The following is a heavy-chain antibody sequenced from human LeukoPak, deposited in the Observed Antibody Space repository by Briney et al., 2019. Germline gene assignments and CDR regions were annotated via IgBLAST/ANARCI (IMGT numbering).Heavy chain of an antibody. CDR2: IYHSGST. D-gene: IGHD2-15*01. J-gene: IGHJ6*02. V-gene: IGHV4-30-2*01. CDR3: ARPIPGYYYYGMDV. CDR1: GGSISSGGYS. Sequence: SETLSLTCAVSGGSISSGGYSWSWIRQPPGKGLEWIGYIYHSGSTYYNPSLKSRVTISVDRSKNQFSLKLSSVTAADTAVYYCARPIPGYYYYGMDVWGQGTTVTVSS.